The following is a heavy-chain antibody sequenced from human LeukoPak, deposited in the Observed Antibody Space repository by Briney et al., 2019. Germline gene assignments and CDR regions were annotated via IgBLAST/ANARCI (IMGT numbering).Heavy chain of an antibody. J-gene: IGHJ4*02. CDR1: GFTFSSYT. Sequence: GGSLRLSCAASGFTFSSYTMSWVRQAPGKGLEWVSGIDNSGGGTYYAESVKGRFTISGDNSKNTLYLQMNSLRAEDTAVYYCAKDLGYGDYIGTGSWGYWGQGTLVTVSS. CDR3: AKDLGYGDYIGTGSWGY. D-gene: IGHD4-17*01. CDR2: IDNSGGGT. V-gene: IGHV3-23*01.